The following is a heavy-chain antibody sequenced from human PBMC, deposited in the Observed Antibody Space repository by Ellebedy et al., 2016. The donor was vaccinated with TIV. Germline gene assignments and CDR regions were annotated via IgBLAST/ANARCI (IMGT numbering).Heavy chain of an antibody. Sequence: SETLSLTCTVSGGSISSYYWNWIRQSPGKGLEWIGFGHYSGATYYSPSLRSRVTVTVDASRNQFSLKLSSVTAADTAICYCAKWCSGEVCTNAYEIWGQGTMVTVSS. D-gene: IGHD2-15*01. CDR1: GGSISSYY. J-gene: IGHJ3*02. CDR2: GHYSGAT. CDR3: AKWCSGEVCTNAYEI. V-gene: IGHV4-59*01.